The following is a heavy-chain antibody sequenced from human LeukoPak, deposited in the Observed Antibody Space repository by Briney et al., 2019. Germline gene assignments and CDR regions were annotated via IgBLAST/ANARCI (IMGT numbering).Heavy chain of an antibody. D-gene: IGHD5-12*01. J-gene: IGHJ4*02. Sequence: ASVKVSCKASGYTFYSYGISWVRQARGQGLEWMAWISVYNDNRRYAQNFQGRVTLTTDKSTSTAYMELRSLKSDDTATYYCVRDGRFEYSHFYYFDYWGQGTQVTVSS. CDR2: ISVYNDNR. CDR3: VRDGRFEYSHFYYFDY. CDR1: GYTFYSYG. V-gene: IGHV1-18*01.